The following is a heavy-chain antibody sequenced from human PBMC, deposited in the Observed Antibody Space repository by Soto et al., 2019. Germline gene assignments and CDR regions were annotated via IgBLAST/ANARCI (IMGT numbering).Heavy chain of an antibody. Sequence: SGPTLVNPTETLTLTFTVSGFSLSNTRIGGNKIHQPPERAMEWLAPIFSNDEKSYRTSLKSRLTISKDTSKSQVVLTITNMGPVDTATYYCARVTRPETYYDDTTDAYYYGMDVWGQGTTVTVSS. V-gene: IGHV2-26*01. CDR2: IFSNDEK. D-gene: IGHD3-22*01. J-gene: IGHJ6*02. CDR1: GFSLSNTRIG. CDR3: ARVTRPETYYDDTTDAYYYGMDV.